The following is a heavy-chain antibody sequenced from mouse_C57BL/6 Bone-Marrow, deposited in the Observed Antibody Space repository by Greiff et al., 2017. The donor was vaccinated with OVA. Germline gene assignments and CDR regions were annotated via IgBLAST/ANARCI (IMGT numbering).Heavy chain of an antibody. CDR2: IYPNSGST. J-gene: IGHJ1*03. CDR3: ARRACFDD. D-gene: IGHD3-1*01. CDR1: GYTFTGYC. V-gene: IGHV1-64*01. Sequence: QVQLQQPGAELVKPGASVKLSCKASGYTFTGYCMHWVKQRHGHSLDWIGMIYPNSGSTNYNEKFKGKATLTVDKSSSTAYMELSSLTSEDAAVYYCARRACFDDWGTGTTLTVSS.